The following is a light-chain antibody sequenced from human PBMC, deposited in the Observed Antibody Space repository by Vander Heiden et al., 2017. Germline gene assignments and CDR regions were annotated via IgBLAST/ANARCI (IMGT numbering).Light chain of an antibody. V-gene: IGKV1-5*03. J-gene: IGKJ1*01. Sequence: DIQMSQSPSPLSPYVRVRVVISSRASQSINRWLAWYPQEPGKAPKLRISQASSLESGVPSRFSGSGSGTEFTLTISSRQSDDFATYYCQQYITYSTFGRGTKVEIK. CDR3: QQYITYST. CDR1: QSINRW. CDR2: QAS.